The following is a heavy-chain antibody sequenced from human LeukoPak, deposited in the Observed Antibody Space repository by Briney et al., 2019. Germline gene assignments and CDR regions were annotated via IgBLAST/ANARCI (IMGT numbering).Heavy chain of an antibody. V-gene: IGHV3-74*01. D-gene: IGHD3-9*01. CDR2: INSDGSST. Sequence: PGGSLRLSCAASGFTFSSYWMHWVRQAPGKGLVWVSRINSDGSSTSYADSVKGRFTISRDNAKNTLYLQMNSLRAEDTAVYYCARDNYDILTGYRNWFDPRGQGTLVTVSS. CDR1: GFTFSSYW. J-gene: IGHJ5*02. CDR3: ARDNYDILTGYRNWFDP.